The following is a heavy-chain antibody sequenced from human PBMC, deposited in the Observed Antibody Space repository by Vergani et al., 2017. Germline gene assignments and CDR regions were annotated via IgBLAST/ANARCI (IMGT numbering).Heavy chain of an antibody. V-gene: IGHV5-51*01. CDR2: IYPGDSDT. Sequence: EVQLVQSGAEVKKPGESLKISCKASGYSFTSYWIGWVRQMPGKGLEWMGIIYPGDSDTRYSPSFEGQVTNSHDKSISTAYLQRSSLKAADTAIYYCARHAASCDHPYYYAGMDVWGQGTTVTVS. J-gene: IGHJ6*02. D-gene: IGHD3-10*01. CDR3: ARHAASCDHPYYYAGMDV. CDR1: GYSFTSYW.